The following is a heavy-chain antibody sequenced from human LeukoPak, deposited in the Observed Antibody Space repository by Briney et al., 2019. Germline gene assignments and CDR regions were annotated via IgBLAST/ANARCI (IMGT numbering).Heavy chain of an antibody. CDR2: ISGSGDNT. V-gene: IGHV3-23*01. J-gene: IGHJ4*02. D-gene: IGHD5-12*01. CDR1: GFTFSSYA. Sequence: PGGSLRLSCAASGFTFSSYAMSWVRQAPGKGLEWVSGISGSGDNTYYADSVKGRFTISRDNSKNTLYLQMNSLRAEDTAVYYCAKLGPNSGYDKSTLNYWGQGTLVTVSS. CDR3: AKLGPNSGYDKSTLNY.